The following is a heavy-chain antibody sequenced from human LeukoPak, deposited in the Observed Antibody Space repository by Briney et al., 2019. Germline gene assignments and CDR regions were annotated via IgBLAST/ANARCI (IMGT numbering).Heavy chain of an antibody. CDR2: IKTKTDGGTT. D-gene: IGHD6-19*01. CDR3: PTWYHVVAGTDY. CDR1: GFTFSNAW. V-gene: IGHV3-15*01. Sequence: PGGSLRLSCAASGFTFSNAWMSWVRQAPGKGLEWVGHIKTKTDGGTTDYAAPVKGRFTISRDDSKNTLYLQMNSLKTEDTAVYYCPTWYHVVAGTDYWGQGTLVTVSS. J-gene: IGHJ4*02.